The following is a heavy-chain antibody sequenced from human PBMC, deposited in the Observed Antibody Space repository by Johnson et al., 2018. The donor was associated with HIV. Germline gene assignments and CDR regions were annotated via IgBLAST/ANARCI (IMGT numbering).Heavy chain of an antibody. J-gene: IGHJ3*02. CDR1: GFTFSSYA. Sequence: VQLVESGGGVVQPGRSLRLSCAASGFTFSSYAMHWVRQAPGKGLEWVSYISSSGSTIYYADSVKGRFTLSRDNAKNTLYLQMNSLRAEDTAVYYCAKGGGSGWRDAFDIWGQGTMVTVSS. CDR2: ISSSGSTI. D-gene: IGHD6-19*01. V-gene: IGHV3-48*03. CDR3: AKGGGSGWRDAFDI.